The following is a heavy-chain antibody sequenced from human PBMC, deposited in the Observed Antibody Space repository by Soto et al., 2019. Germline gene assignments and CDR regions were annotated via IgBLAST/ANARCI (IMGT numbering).Heavy chain of an antibody. Sequence: ASVKVSCKASGFTFSNSAIQWMRQARGERLEWIGWIVVGSGNTNYAQKIQERVTIIRDMSTSTSYMELSSLTSEDTSVYYCVLCTTTSCYGKFDYWGQGTLVTVSS. CDR2: IVVGSGNT. J-gene: IGHJ4*02. CDR1: GFTFSNSA. D-gene: IGHD2-2*01. V-gene: IGHV1-58*02. CDR3: VLCTTTSCYGKFDY.